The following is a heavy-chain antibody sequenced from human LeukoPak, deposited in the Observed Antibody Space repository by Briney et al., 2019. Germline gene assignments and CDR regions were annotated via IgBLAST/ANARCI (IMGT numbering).Heavy chain of an antibody. CDR1: GYTFTSYA. V-gene: IGHV1-3*01. CDR2: INAGNGNT. CDR3: ASTVEMATIRALDAFDI. Sequence: ASVKVSCKASGYTFTSYAMHWVRQAPGQRLEWMGWINAGNGNTKYSQKFQGRVTITRDTSASTAYMELSSLRSEDTAVYYCASTVEMATIRALDAFDIRGQGTMVTVSS. J-gene: IGHJ3*02. D-gene: IGHD5-24*01.